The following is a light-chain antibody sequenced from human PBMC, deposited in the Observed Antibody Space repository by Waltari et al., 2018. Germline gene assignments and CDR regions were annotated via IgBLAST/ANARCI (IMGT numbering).Light chain of an antibody. V-gene: IGLV2-23*02. Sequence: SALTQPASVSGSPGQSITISCTGTSSDVGGYNYLSWYQQHPGKAPKRMIYDVTKRPSGVSNRFSGSKSGNTASLTISGLQAEDEADYYCCSYAGSSIPFGGGTKLTVL. CDR1: SSDVGGYNY. CDR2: DVT. J-gene: IGLJ2*01. CDR3: CSYAGSSIP.